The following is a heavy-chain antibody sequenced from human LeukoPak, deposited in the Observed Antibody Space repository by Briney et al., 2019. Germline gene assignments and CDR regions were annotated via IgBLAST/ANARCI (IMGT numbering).Heavy chain of an antibody. CDR1: GFTFDDYA. Sequence: PGGSLRLSCAASGFTFDDYAMHWVRQAPGKGLEWVSGISWNRGSIGYADSVKGRFTISRDNAKNSLHLQMNSLRAEDMALYYCAKGGITMIVGGFDYWGQGTLVTVSS. CDR3: AKGGITMIVGGFDY. V-gene: IGHV3-9*03. J-gene: IGHJ4*02. D-gene: IGHD3-22*01. CDR2: ISWNRGSI.